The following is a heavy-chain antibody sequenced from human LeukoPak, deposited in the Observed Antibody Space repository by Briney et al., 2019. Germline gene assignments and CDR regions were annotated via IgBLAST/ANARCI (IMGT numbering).Heavy chain of an antibody. J-gene: IGHJ6*02. Sequence: PGGSLRLSCAASGFTFSSHSMNWVRQAPGKGLEWVSDISSSSSTIYYADSVKGRFTISRDSSKNTLYLQMNSLRAEDTAVYYCAKVSGGGLYYDGMDVWGQGTTVTVSS. D-gene: IGHD1-14*01. CDR2: ISSSSSTI. CDR1: GFTFSSHS. V-gene: IGHV3-48*01. CDR3: AKVSGGGLYYDGMDV.